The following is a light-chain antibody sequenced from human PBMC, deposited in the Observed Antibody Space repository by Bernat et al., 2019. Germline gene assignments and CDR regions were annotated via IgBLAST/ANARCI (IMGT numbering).Light chain of an antibody. CDR1: QDISNY. Sequence: DIQMTQSPSSLSASVGDRVTITCQASQDISNYLNWYQQKPGKAPKLLIYDASNLETGVPSRFSGSGSGTDFTFTISSLHPEDIATYYCQQSGYTFGQGTKLEIK. CDR3: QQSGYT. CDR2: DAS. V-gene: IGKV1-33*01. J-gene: IGKJ2*01.